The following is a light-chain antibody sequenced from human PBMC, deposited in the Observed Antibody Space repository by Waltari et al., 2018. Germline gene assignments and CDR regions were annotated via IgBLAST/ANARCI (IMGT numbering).Light chain of an antibody. CDR1: QSFSRT. CDR2: YAS. Sequence: EIVLTQSPGTLSLSPGDRATLSCRASQSFSRTLAWYQQKPGQAPRLLIYYASSRATGIPDRFSGSGSGTDFSLTISRLEPEDFAVYYCQKYGTLPATFGQGTKVEIK. V-gene: IGKV3-20*01. CDR3: QKYGTLPAT. J-gene: IGKJ1*01.